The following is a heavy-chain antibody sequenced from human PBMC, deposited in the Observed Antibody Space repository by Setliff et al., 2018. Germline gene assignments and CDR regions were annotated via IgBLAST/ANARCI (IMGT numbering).Heavy chain of an antibody. CDR2: IGLYSGET. J-gene: IGHJ4*02. D-gene: IGHD6-19*01. Sequence: GASVKVSCKASGYTFSTHVISWVRQAPGRGLEWLAWIGLYSGETNFALNIRDRLTMTTDISTTTVYMELRGLTSDDTAVYYCARARIAVAGSDLDYWGQGTLVTSPQ. CDR3: ARARIAVAGSDLDY. CDR1: GYTFSTHV. V-gene: IGHV1-18*04.